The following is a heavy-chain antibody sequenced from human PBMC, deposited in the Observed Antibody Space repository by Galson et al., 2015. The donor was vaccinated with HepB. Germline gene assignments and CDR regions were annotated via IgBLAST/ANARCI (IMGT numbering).Heavy chain of an antibody. V-gene: IGHV3-11*06. CDR1: GFTFSDYY. CDR3: ARVADADDGDHTYLDS. Sequence: SLRLSCAASGFTFSDYYMSWIRQAPGKGLEWLSYISGSRTYTNYADSVKGRFTISRDNAKNSLFLQMNSLRAEDTAVYYCARVADADDGDHTYLDSWGQGILVTVSS. D-gene: IGHD4/OR15-4a*01. CDR2: ISGSRTYT. J-gene: IGHJ4*02.